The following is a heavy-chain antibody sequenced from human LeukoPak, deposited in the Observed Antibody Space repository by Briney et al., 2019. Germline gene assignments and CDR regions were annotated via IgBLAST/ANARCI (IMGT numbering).Heavy chain of an antibody. CDR3: ASDRGLGAFDI. Sequence: PSETLSLTCTVSGGSISSYSWSWIRQPPGKGLEWIGYIYYSGSTNYNPSLKSRVTISVDTSKNQFSLKLSSVTAADTAVYYCASDRGLGAFDIWGQGTMVTVSS. CDR2: IYYSGST. CDR1: GGSISSYS. V-gene: IGHV4-59*01. D-gene: IGHD6-19*01. J-gene: IGHJ3*02.